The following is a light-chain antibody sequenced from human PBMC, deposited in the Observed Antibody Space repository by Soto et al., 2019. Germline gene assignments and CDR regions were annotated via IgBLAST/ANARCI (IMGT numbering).Light chain of an antibody. CDR1: QSVSSSA. J-gene: IGKJ1*01. CDR3: QQFGSSSWT. Sequence: EVVLTQSPGTLSLSPGGRATLSCRASQSVSSSALAWYQRKPGQAPRLLIYGASSRATGIPDRFSGSGSGTDFTLTINRLAPEDFAVYYCQQFGSSSWTFGQGPKVEIK. V-gene: IGKV3-20*01. CDR2: GAS.